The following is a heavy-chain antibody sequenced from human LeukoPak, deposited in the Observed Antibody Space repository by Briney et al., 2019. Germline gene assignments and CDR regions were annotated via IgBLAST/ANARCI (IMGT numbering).Heavy chain of an antibody. Sequence: PGGSLRLSCAASGFTFSSYAMSWVRQAPGKGLEWVALISYDGSNKYYADSVKGRFTISRDNSKNTLYLQINSLRAEDTAIYYCAKAPMEDSWYIHFDYWGQGTLVTVSS. CDR2: ISYDGSNK. V-gene: IGHV3-30-3*01. CDR3: AKAPMEDSWYIHFDY. CDR1: GFTFSSYA. D-gene: IGHD6-13*01. J-gene: IGHJ4*02.